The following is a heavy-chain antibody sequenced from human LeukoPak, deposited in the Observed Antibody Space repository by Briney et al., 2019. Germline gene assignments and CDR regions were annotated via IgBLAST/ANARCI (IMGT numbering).Heavy chain of an antibody. Sequence: SETLSLTCTVSGGSISSYYWGWIRQPPGKGLEWIGYIHYSGSTNYNPSLKSRVTISVDTSKNQFSLKLSSVTAADTAVYFCARGFWGSYFDYWGQGTLITVSS. CDR2: IHYSGST. V-gene: IGHV4-59*01. CDR3: ARGFWGSYFDY. J-gene: IGHJ4*02. CDR1: GGSISSYY. D-gene: IGHD7-27*01.